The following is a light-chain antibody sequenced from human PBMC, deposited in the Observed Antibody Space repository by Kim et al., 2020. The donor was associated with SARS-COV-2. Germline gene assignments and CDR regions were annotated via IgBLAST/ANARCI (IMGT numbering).Light chain of an antibody. J-gene: IGLJ2*01. CDR1: SGSIANNY. V-gene: IGLV6-57*03. CDR3: QSYHDNIRV. Sequence: SPGKTVTISCTRSSGSIANNYVQCYQQRPGSVPTTLIYEDNQRPSGVPDRFSGSIDSSSNSAFLTISGLKTEDESDYFCQSYHDNIRVFGGGTQLTVL. CDR2: EDN.